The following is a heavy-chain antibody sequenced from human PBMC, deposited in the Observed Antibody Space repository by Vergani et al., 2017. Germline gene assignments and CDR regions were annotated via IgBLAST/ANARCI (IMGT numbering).Heavy chain of an antibody. V-gene: IGHV1-3*01. CDR1: GYTFTSYA. CDR2: INAGNGNT. D-gene: IGHD2-2*02. Sequence: QVQLVQSGAEVKKPGASVKVSCKASGYTFTSYAMHWVRQAPGQRLEWMGWINAGNGNTKYSQKFQGRVTITRDTSASTAYMELSSLRSEDTAVYYCARPRYCSSTSCYNGAFDYWGQGTLVTVSS. J-gene: IGHJ4*02. CDR3: ARPRYCSSTSCYNGAFDY.